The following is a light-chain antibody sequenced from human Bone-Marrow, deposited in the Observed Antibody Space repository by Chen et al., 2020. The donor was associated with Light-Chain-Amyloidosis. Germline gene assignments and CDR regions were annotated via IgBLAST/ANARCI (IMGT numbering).Light chain of an antibody. CDR3: CSYGGRGSLDVV. CDR2: EDN. CDR1: SSDVGSYNL. V-gene: IGLV2-23*01. Sequence: QSALTQPASVSGSPGQSITISCTETSSDVGSYNLVSWYQQHPDKAPKLMIYEDNIRPSGVSSRFSGSESGNTASVTISGREAEDEADYYCCSYGGRGSLDVVFGGGTKLTVL. J-gene: IGLJ2*01.